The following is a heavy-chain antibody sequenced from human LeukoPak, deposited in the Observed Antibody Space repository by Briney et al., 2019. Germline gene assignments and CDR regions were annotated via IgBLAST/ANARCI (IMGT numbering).Heavy chain of an antibody. Sequence: PGGSLRLSCAASGFTFDDYAMHWVRQAPGKGLEWVAGISWNSGSIGYADSVKGRFTISRDNAKNSLYLQMNSLRAEDTALYYCAKSYYYDSSGGRLWYYYYGMDVWGQGTTVTVSS. D-gene: IGHD3-22*01. J-gene: IGHJ6*02. CDR3: AKSYYYDSSGGRLWYYYYGMDV. V-gene: IGHV3-9*01. CDR1: GFTFDDYA. CDR2: ISWNSGSI.